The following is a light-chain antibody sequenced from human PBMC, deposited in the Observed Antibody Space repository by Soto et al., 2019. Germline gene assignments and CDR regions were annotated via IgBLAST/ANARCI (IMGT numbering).Light chain of an antibody. V-gene: IGKV1-39*01. J-gene: IGKJ1*01. CDR2: AAS. Sequence: DIQMTQSPSSLSASVGDRVTITCRASQSISSYLNWYQQKPGKAPKLLIYAASSLQSGVPSRFSGSGSGTDFTLTIRSPQPEDFATYYCQQSYSTPWTFGQGTKVEIK. CDR1: QSISSY. CDR3: QQSYSTPWT.